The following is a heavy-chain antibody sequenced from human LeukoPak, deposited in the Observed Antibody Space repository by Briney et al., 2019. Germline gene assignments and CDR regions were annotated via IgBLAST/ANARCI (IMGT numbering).Heavy chain of an antibody. V-gene: IGHV4-31*03. Sequence: SQTLSLTCTVSRGSISSGGHYWSPIRQHPAKGLEWIGYIYYSGSAYYNPSLESRVTISIDTSKNQFSLKLASVTAADTAVYFCARGTLRLFDYWGQGTLVTVSS. J-gene: IGHJ4*02. CDR1: RGSISSGGHY. D-gene: IGHD5/OR15-5a*01. CDR3: ARGTLRLFDY. CDR2: IYYSGSA.